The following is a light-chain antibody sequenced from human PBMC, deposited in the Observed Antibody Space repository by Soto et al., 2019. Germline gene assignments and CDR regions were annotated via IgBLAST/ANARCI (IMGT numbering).Light chain of an antibody. J-gene: IGKJ2*01. CDR2: GAS. Sequence: EIVMTQPPATLSVSPGERATLSCRASQSVSSSLAWCQQKPGQPPRLLIYGASTRATGIPARFSGSGSGTVFALTISSLQSEDFAIYYCQQYNNWPPYTFGQGTKMEIK. CDR3: QQYNNWPPYT. V-gene: IGKV3-15*01. CDR1: QSVSSS.